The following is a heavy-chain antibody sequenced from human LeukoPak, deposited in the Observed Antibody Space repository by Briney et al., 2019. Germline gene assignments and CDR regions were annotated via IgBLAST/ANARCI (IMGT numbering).Heavy chain of an antibody. Sequence: ASVTVSFKASGYTFTSYAMHWVRQAPGQRLEWMGWINAGDGNTKYSQKFQGRVTITRDTSASTAYMDLNSPRSEDTAVYYCARGVGYNYGLYYHYGMDVWGQGTTVTVSS. CDR3: ARGVGYNYGLYYHYGMDV. CDR2: INAGDGNT. D-gene: IGHD5-18*01. CDR1: GYTFTSYA. J-gene: IGHJ6*02. V-gene: IGHV1-3*01.